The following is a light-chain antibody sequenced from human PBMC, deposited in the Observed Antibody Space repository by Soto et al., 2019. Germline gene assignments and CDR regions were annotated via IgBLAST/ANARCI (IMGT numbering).Light chain of an antibody. CDR1: QISSNH. V-gene: IGKV1-39*01. Sequence: DIQMTQSPSSLSASVEDIVIITCLASQISSNHVNKYQQQTAKAPTLLLFAASSLQSGVPSRFSGSRSGPDFTLTISSLQPADFATYYCQQSYSSPPTFGQGTKV. CDR3: QQSYSSPPT. CDR2: AAS. J-gene: IGKJ1*01.